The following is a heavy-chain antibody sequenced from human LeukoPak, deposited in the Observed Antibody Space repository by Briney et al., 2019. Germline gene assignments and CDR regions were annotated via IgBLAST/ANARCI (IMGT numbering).Heavy chain of an antibody. Sequence: PGGSLRLPCAASGFTVSTYSMSWVRQAPGRGLEWVATFSSGGRTSYADSVKGRFTISRDTSQSTVFLQMNSLRDEDTALYYCVSILYGWGQGTLVTVSS. V-gene: IGHV3-53*01. D-gene: IGHD2-2*02. CDR1: GFTVSTYS. J-gene: IGHJ4*02. CDR2: FSSGGRT. CDR3: VSILYG.